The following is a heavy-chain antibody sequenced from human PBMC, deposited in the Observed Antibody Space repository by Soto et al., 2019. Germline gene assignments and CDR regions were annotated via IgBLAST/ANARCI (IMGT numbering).Heavy chain of an antibody. Sequence: ASVKISCKASGYTFTGYYMHWVRQAPGQGLEWMVWINPNSGGTNYAQKFQGRVTMTRDTSISTAYMELSRLRSDDTAVYYCARDLVGYSYGPSFDYWGQGTLVTVSS. CDR3: ARDLVGYSYGPSFDY. D-gene: IGHD5-18*01. V-gene: IGHV1-2*02. CDR1: GYTFTGYY. J-gene: IGHJ4*02. CDR2: INPNSGGT.